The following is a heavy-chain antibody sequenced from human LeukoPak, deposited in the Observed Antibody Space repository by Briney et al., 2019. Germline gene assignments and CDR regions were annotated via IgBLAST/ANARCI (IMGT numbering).Heavy chain of an antibody. CDR2: IRYDGSNK. J-gene: IGHJ6*03. D-gene: IGHD5-12*01. CDR1: GFTFSSYA. Sequence: GRSLRLSCAASGFTFSSYAMHWVRQAPGKGLEWVAFIRYDGSNKYYADSVKGRFTISRDNSKNTLYLQMNSLRAEDTAVYYCANLVATILGNYYYYYMDVWGKGTTVTISS. V-gene: IGHV3-30*04. CDR3: ANLVATILGNYYYYYMDV.